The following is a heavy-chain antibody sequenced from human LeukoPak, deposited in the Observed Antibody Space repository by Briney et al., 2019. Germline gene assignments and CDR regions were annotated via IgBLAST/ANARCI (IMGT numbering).Heavy chain of an antibody. CDR2: INSDGSST. CDR3: AKDLTPQFSGWEFDY. D-gene: IGHD6-19*01. Sequence: PGGSLRLSCAASGFTFSSYWMHWVRQAPGKGLVWVSRINSDGSSTSYADSVKGRFTISRDNSKNTLYLQMNSLRAEDTAVYYCAKDLTPQFSGWEFDYWGQGTLVTVSS. V-gene: IGHV3-74*01. J-gene: IGHJ4*02. CDR1: GFTFSSYW.